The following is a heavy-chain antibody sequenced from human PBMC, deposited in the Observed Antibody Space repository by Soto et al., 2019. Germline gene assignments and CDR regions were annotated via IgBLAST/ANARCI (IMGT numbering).Heavy chain of an antibody. CDR2: ISSRSYTI. Sequence: EVQLVESGGGLVQPGGSLRLSCAASGFSFSTYSMNWVRQAPGKGLEWVSYISSRSYTIYYVDSVKGRFTISRDNAKNSLYLQMNSLRDEDTAVYYCARGGSSSENGMDDWGQGTTVTVSS. D-gene: IGHD6-6*01. CDR1: GFSFSTYS. J-gene: IGHJ6*02. V-gene: IGHV3-48*02. CDR3: ARGGSSSENGMDD.